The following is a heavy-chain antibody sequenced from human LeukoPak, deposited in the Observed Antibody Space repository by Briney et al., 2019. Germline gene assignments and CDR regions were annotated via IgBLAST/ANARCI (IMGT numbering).Heavy chain of an antibody. CDR3: ARDRRITIFGVSGGDAFDI. Sequence: GGSLRLSCAASGFTFSSYSMNWVRQAPGKGLEWVSYISSSSSTIYYADSVKGRFTISRDNAKNSLYLQMNSLRAEDTAVYYCARDRRITIFGVSGGDAFDIWGQGTMVTVSS. J-gene: IGHJ3*02. CDR2: ISSSSSTI. V-gene: IGHV3-48*01. D-gene: IGHD3-3*01. CDR1: GFTFSSYS.